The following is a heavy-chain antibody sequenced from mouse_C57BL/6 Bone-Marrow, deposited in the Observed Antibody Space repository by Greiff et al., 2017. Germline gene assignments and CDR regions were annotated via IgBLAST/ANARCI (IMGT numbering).Heavy chain of an antibody. J-gene: IGHJ3*01. CDR2: IWSGGST. Sequence: VKLQESGPGLVQPSQSLSITCTVSGFSLTSYGVHWVRQSPGKGLEWLGVIWSGGSTDHNAAFISRLSISKDNSKSQVFFKMNRLQADDTAIYYCAREGWVYYYGSSLAWFAYWGQGTLVTVSA. D-gene: IGHD1-1*01. CDR3: AREGWVYYYGSSLAWFAY. CDR1: GFSLTSYG. V-gene: IGHV2-2*01.